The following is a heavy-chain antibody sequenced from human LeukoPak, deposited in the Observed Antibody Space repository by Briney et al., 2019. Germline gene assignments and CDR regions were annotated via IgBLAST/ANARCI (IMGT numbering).Heavy chain of an antibody. CDR1: GFTFSSYA. CDR2: ISGSGGST. CDR3: AKGPLYSYGPEGY. V-gene: IGHV3-23*01. J-gene: IGHJ4*02. Sequence: SGGSLRLSCAASGFTFSSYAMSWVRQAPGKGLEWVSAISGSGGSTYYAESVKGRFTISRDNSKNTLYLQMNSLRAEDTAVYYCAKGPLYSYGPEGYWGQGTLVTISS. D-gene: IGHD5-18*01.